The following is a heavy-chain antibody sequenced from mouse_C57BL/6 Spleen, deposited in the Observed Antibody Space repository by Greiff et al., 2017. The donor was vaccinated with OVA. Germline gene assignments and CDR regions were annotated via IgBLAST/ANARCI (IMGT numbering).Heavy chain of an antibody. CDR2: IDPSDSEP. Sequence: VQLQQPGAELVRPGSSVKLSCKASGYTFTSYWMHWVKQRPIQGLEWIGNIDPSDSEPHYNQKFKDKATLTVDKSSSTAYMQLSSLTSEDSAVYYCARLSDGYYSYAMDYWGQGTSVTVSS. V-gene: IGHV1-52*01. D-gene: IGHD2-3*01. CDR1: GYTFTSYW. CDR3: ARLSDGYYSYAMDY. J-gene: IGHJ4*01.